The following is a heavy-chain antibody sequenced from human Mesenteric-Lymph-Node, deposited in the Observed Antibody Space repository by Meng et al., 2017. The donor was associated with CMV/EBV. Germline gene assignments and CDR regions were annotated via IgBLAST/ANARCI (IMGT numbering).Heavy chain of an antibody. CDR3: AAIPHSSSRPYYVDY. J-gene: IGHJ4*02. Sequence: SVKVSCKASGFTFTSSAVQWVRQARGQRLEWIGWIVVGSGNTNYAQKFQERVTITRDMSTSTAYMELSSLRSEDTAVYYCAAIPHSSSRPYYVDYWGQGTLVTVSS. V-gene: IGHV1-58*01. D-gene: IGHD6-13*01. CDR1: GFTFTSSA. CDR2: IVVGSGNT.